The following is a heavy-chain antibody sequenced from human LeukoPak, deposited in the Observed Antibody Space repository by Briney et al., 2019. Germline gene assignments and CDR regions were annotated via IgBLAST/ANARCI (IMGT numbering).Heavy chain of an antibody. V-gene: IGHV4-34*01. J-gene: IGHJ4*02. CDR2: INHSGST. CDR1: GGSFSGYY. CDR3: ARGSRIAAAGNFDY. Sequence: PSETLSLTCAVYGGSFSGYYWSWIRQPPGKGLEWIGEINHSGSTNYNPSLKSRVTISVDTPKNQFSLKLSSVTAADAAVYYCARGSRIAAAGNFDYWGQGTLVTVSS. D-gene: IGHD6-13*01.